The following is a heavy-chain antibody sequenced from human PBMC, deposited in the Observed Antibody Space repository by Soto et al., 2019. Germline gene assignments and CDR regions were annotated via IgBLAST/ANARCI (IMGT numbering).Heavy chain of an antibody. V-gene: IGHV3-23*01. J-gene: IGHJ1*01. Sequence: EVQLLESGGGLVQPGGSLRLSCTASGFTFSNYAMSWLRQAPGKGLEWVSAVSHDGDSTYYADSVKGRFTISRDNSKNTLYLQVNSLRADDTAVYYCARPHLYCTGGTCYFAVYFQYWGQGNLVTVSS. D-gene: IGHD2-15*01. CDR2: VSHDGDST. CDR1: GFTFSNYA. CDR3: ARPHLYCTGGTCYFAVYFQY.